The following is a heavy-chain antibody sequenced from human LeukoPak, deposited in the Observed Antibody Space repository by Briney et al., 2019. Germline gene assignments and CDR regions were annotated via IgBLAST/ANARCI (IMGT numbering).Heavy chain of an antibody. V-gene: IGHV4-59*12. D-gene: IGHD6-13*01. CDR1: GGSLRSYC. CDR2: IYYSGST. J-gene: IGHJ4*02. CDR3: ARDSAGQQPSLFDY. Sequence: SETLSLTCTVSGGSLRSYCWNWIRQPPGKGLEWIGYIYYSGSTYYNPSLKSRVTISVDTSKNQFSLKLSSVTAADTAVYYCARDSAGQQPSLFDYWGQGTLVTVSS.